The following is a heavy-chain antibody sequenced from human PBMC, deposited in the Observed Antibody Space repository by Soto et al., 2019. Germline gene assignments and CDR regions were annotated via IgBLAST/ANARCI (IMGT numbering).Heavy chain of an antibody. CDR3: TTDCSGGSCYSYYYYGMDV. D-gene: IGHD2-15*01. CDR2: IKSKTDGGTT. J-gene: IGHJ6*02. V-gene: IGHV3-15*07. CDR1: GFTFSNAW. Sequence: GGSLRLSCAASGFTFSNAWMNWVRQAPGKGLEWVGRIKSKTDGGTTDYAAPVKGRFTISRDDSKNTLYLQMNSLKTEDTAVYYCTTDCSGGSCYSYYYYGMDVWGQGTMVTVSS.